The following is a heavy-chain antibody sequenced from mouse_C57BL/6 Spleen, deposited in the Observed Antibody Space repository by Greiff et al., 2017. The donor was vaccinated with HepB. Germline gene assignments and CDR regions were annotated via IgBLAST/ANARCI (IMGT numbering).Heavy chain of an antibody. CDR1: GYTFTSYW. Sequence: QVQLQQPGAELVMPGASVKLSCKASGYTFTSYWMHWVKQRPGQGLEWIGEIDPSDSYTNYNQKFKGKSTLTVDNSSSTAYMQLSSLTSEDSAVYYCARYDGYYFDYWGQGTTLTVSS. V-gene: IGHV1-69*01. D-gene: IGHD2-3*01. J-gene: IGHJ2*01. CDR2: IDPSDSYT. CDR3: ARYDGYYFDY.